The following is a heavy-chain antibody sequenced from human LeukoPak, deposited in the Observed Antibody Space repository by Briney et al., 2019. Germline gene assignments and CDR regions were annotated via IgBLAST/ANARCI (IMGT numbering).Heavy chain of an antibody. CDR1: GFTFSRFW. J-gene: IGHJ4*02. V-gene: IGHV3-7*04. CDR2: IKQGGSEK. Sequence: QPGGSLRLSCAASGFTFSRFWMSWVRQAPGKGLEWVANIKQGGSEKYYVDSVKGRFTISRDNAKNSLYLQMNSLRAEDTAVFYCARDGTYTDYDPDFDIWGQGTLVTVSS. D-gene: IGHD5-12*01. CDR3: ARDGTYTDYDPDFDI.